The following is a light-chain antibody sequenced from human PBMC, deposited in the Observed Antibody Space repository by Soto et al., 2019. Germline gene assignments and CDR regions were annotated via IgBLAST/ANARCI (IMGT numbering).Light chain of an antibody. J-gene: IGKJ4*01. CDR1: QSVSSN. Sequence: EIVMTQSPATLSVSPGERATLSCRASQSVSSNLAWYQQKPGQAPSLLIYEISARAPGIPTRFSGSGSGTEFTLTISSLQSEDFAVYYCQQYNDWPLTFGGGTKVEIK. CDR2: EIS. CDR3: QQYNDWPLT. V-gene: IGKV3-15*01.